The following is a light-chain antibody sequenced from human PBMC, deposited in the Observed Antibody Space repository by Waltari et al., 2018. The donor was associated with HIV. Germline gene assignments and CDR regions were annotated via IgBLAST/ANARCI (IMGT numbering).Light chain of an antibody. CDR2: EGS. J-gene: IGLJ2*01. CDR1: SSAVATYTL. Sequence: QSALTQPASVSGSPGQSITISCTRTSSAVATYTLVSWYQQHPGKAPKLMIYEGSKRPSGVSDRFSGSKSGDTASLTISGLQAEDEADYYCCSYVSNVIFGGGTKLTVL. CDR3: CSYVSNVI. V-gene: IGLV2-23*01.